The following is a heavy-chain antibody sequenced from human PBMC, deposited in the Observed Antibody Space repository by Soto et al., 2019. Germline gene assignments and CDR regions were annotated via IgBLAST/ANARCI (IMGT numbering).Heavy chain of an antibody. Sequence: EVQLVESGGGLVQPGRSLRLSCAASGFTFDDYAMHWVRQAPGKGLEWVSGISWNSGSIGYADSVKGRFTISRDNAKNSLYLQMNSLRAEDTALYYCATDLGREDCSGGSCYLSDAFDIWGQGTMVTVSS. CDR3: ATDLGREDCSGGSCYLSDAFDI. D-gene: IGHD2-15*01. CDR1: GFTFDDYA. V-gene: IGHV3-9*01. CDR2: ISWNSGSI. J-gene: IGHJ3*02.